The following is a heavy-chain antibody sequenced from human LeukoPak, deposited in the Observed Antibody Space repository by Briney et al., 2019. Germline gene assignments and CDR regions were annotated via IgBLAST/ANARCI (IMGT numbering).Heavy chain of an antibody. CDR3: ARGYCSGGSCYWFDP. D-gene: IGHD2-15*01. V-gene: IGHV1-2*02. CDR1: AYTFTGYY. Sequence: ASVKVSCKAYAYTFTGYYVHWVRQAPGQGLEWMGWINPNSGGTNYAQKFQGRVTMTRDTSISTAYMELSRLRSDDTAVYYCARGYCSGGSCYWFDPWGQGTLDTVSS. CDR2: INPNSGGT. J-gene: IGHJ5*02.